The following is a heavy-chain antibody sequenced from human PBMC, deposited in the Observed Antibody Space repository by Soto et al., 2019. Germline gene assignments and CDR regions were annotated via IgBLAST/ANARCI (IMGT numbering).Heavy chain of an antibody. J-gene: IGHJ4*02. CDR1: VFTFSSYA. D-gene: IGHD4-17*01. CDR2: ISGSGGST. CDR3: AKAPSYGDYEFDY. V-gene: IGHV3-23*01. Sequence: EVQLLESGGGLVQPGGSLRLSCAASVFTFSSYAMSWVRQAPGKGLEWVSAISGSGGSTYYADSVKGRFTISRDNSKNTLYLQMNSLRAEDTAVYYCAKAPSYGDYEFDYWGQGTLVTVSS.